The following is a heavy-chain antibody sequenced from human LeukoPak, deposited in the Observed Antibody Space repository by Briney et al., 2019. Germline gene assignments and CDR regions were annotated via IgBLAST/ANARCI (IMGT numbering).Heavy chain of an antibody. D-gene: IGHD6-19*01. V-gene: IGHV3-30-3*01. CDR2: ISNDGNNK. Sequence: GGSLRLSCAASGFTFSGYAMYWVRQAPGKGLEWVAVISNDGNNKYYADSVKGRFTISRDNSKNTLYLQMNSLRAEDTAVYYCARSAVAGTSLIFYDYWGQGALVTVSS. CDR1: GFTFSGYA. CDR3: ARSAVAGTSLIFYDY. J-gene: IGHJ4*02.